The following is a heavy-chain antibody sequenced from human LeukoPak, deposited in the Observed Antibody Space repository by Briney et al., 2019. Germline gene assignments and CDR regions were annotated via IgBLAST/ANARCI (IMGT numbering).Heavy chain of an antibody. J-gene: IGHJ6*02. CDR3: TRVLGRNYGSGSYIGMDV. CDR1: GFTFSSYG. V-gene: IGHV3-33*01. CDR2: IWFDGSNK. D-gene: IGHD3-10*01. Sequence: GGSLRLSCAASGFTFSSYGMHWVRQAPGKGLEWVAVIWFDGSNKYYADSVKGRFIISRDNSKNTLYLQMNSLRVEDTAVYYCTRVLGRNYGSGSYIGMDVWGQGTTVTVSS.